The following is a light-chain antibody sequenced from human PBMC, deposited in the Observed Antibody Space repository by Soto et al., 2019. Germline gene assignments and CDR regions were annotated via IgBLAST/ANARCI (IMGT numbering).Light chain of an antibody. V-gene: IGKV2-28*01. J-gene: IGKJ5*01. CDR1: QALLHSNGYNY. Sequence: DIVMTRSPRSLPVSPVEPPSISWMSNQALLHSNGYNYLDWYLQKPGQSPQLLIYLGSNRASGVPDRFSGSGSGTDFTLKISRVEAEDVGVYYCMQALQTITFGQGTRLEIK. CDR3: MQALQTIT. CDR2: LGS.